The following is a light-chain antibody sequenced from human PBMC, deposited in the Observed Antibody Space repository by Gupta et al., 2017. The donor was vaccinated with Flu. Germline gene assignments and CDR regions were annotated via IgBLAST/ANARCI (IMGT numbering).Light chain of an antibody. CDR2: TAS. V-gene: IGKV2-30*01. J-gene: IGKJ1*01. CDR1: QSLVYSSGNTY. CDR3: MQRKHCLWM. Sequence: VVKTQSPLALPVTLGQPASISCRSSQSLVYSSGNTYLNWLQQEPGQAPRRLIYTASNRDSGAPDRFSGSGSGTDFTLKISRVEAEDVGVYYCMQRKHCLWMFGQGTKVEIK.